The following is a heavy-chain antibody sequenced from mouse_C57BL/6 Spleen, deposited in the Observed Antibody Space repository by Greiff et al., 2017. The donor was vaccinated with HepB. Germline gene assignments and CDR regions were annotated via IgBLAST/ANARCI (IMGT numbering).Heavy chain of an antibody. CDR1: GYTFTSYW. CDR2: IHPNSGST. D-gene: IGHD2-4*01. Sequence: QVQLQQPGAELVKPGASVKLSCNASGYTFTSYWMHWVKQRPGQGLEWIGMIHPNSGSTNYNEKFKSKATLTVDKSSSTAYMQLSSLTSEDSAVYYCARRSYDFSYAMDYWGQGTSVTVSS. CDR3: ARRSYDFSYAMDY. J-gene: IGHJ4*01. V-gene: IGHV1-64*01.